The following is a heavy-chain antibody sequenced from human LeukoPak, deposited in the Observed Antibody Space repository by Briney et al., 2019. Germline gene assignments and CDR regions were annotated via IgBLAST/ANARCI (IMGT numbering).Heavy chain of an antibody. Sequence: SVKVSCKASGGTLRSYAISWLRQAPGQGLEWMGRIIPILGIANYAQKFQGRVTITADKSTSTAYMELSSLRSEDTAVYNCARDLGYSGRSLTNYWGQGTLVTVSS. D-gene: IGHD2-15*01. CDR3: ARDLGYSGRSLTNY. CDR2: IIPILGIA. CDR1: GGTLRSYA. V-gene: IGHV1-69*04. J-gene: IGHJ4*02.